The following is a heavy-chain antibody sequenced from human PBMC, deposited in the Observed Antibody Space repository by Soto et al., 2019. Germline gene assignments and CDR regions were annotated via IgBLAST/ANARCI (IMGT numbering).Heavy chain of an antibody. CDR2: ISYDGSNK. Sequence: GGSLRLSCTASGFTFSDYGMHWVRQAPGKGLEWVTLISYDGSNKYYADSVKGRFTISRDNSKNTLYLQMNSLRVEDTAVYYCAKAERGYSGYDRSPLDYWGQGTLVTVSS. CDR1: GFTFSDYG. CDR3: AKAERGYSGYDRSPLDY. D-gene: IGHD5-12*01. V-gene: IGHV3-30*18. J-gene: IGHJ4*02.